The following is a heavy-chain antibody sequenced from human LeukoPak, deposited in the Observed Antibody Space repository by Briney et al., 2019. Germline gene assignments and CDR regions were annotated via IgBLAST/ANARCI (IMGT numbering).Heavy chain of an antibody. J-gene: IGHJ6*02. D-gene: IGHD6-13*01. Sequence: GGSLRLSCAAPGFTFSSYGMHWVHQAPGKGLEWAAVISYDGSNKYYADSVKGRFTISRDNSKNTLYLQMNSLRAEDTAVYYCAKDRAVSSWGSLYYYYYGMDVWGQGTTVTVSS. V-gene: IGHV3-30*18. CDR2: ISYDGSNK. CDR3: AKDRAVSSWGSLYYYYYGMDV. CDR1: GFTFSSYG.